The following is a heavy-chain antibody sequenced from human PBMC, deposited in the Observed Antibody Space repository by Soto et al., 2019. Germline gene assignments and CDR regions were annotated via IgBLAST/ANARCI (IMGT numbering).Heavy chain of an antibody. CDR1: GFTFSSYW. Sequence: GGSLRLSCAASGFTFSSYWMSWVRQAPGKGLEWVANIKQDGSEKYYVDSVKGRFTISRDNAKNSLYLQMNSLRAEDTAVYYCARLKPPGSGYYLFDYWGQGTLVTVSS. CDR2: IKQDGSEK. J-gene: IGHJ4*02. V-gene: IGHV3-7*03. CDR3: ARLKPPGSGYYLFDY. D-gene: IGHD3-22*01.